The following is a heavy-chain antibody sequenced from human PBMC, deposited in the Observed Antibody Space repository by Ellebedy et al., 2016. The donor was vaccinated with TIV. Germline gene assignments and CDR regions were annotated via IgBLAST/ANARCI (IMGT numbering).Heavy chain of an antibody. CDR1: GFTFSSYE. D-gene: IGHD1-26*01. CDR3: ARGCSGNYPPK. CDR2: ISTSGSTI. J-gene: IGHJ4*02. Sequence: GESLKISCAASGFTFSSYEMNWVRQAPGKGLVWVSYISTSGSTIYYADSVKGRFTISRDNAKNSLYLQMNSLRAEDTAVYYCARGCSGNYPPKWGQGTLVTVSS. V-gene: IGHV3-48*03.